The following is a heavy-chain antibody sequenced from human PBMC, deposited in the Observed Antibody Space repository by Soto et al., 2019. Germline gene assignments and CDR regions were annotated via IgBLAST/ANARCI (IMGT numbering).Heavy chain of an antibody. V-gene: IGHV1-69*13. CDR3: ARGELEYCTSTSCYLSH. J-gene: IGHJ4*02. CDR2: IIPIFGTA. Sequence: SVKVSCKASGGTFSSYAISWVRQAPGQGLEWMGGIIPIFGTANYAQKFQGRVTMTADESTSTAYMELSSLRSEDTAVYYCARGELEYCTSTSCYLSHWGQGTLVTVSS. D-gene: IGHD2-2*01. CDR1: GGTFSSYA.